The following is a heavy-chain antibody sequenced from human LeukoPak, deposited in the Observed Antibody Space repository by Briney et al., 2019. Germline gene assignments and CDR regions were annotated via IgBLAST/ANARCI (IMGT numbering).Heavy chain of an antibody. CDR1: GFTFSSYG. D-gene: IGHD6-13*01. Sequence: PGGSLGLSCAASGFTFSSYGMNWVRQAPGKGLEWVSGISGSGGRTYYGDSVKGRFTISRDNSKNTLYLQMNSLRADDTAVYYCAKDGGTGDSSSWFYWGQGTLVTVSS. J-gene: IGHJ4*02. CDR2: ISGSGGRT. V-gene: IGHV3-23*01. CDR3: AKDGGTGDSSSWFY.